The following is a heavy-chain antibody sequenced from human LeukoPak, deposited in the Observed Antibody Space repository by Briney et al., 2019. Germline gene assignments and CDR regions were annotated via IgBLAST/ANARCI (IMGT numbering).Heavy chain of an antibody. CDR2: IYYSGST. J-gene: IGHJ3*02. Sequence: PSETLSLTCTVSGGSITSYYWSWIRQPPGKGLEWIGYIYYSGSTNYNPSLKSRVTISVDTSRNQFSLKLSSVTAADTAVYYCAVAPSGAFDIWGQGTMVTVSS. V-gene: IGHV4-59*01. CDR1: GGSITSYY. CDR3: AVAPSGAFDI. D-gene: IGHD7-27*01.